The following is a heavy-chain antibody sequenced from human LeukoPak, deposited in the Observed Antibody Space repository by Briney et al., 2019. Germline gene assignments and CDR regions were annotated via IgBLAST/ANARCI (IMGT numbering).Heavy chain of an antibody. V-gene: IGHV3-7*03. D-gene: IGHD3-22*01. CDR3: ARATYYYDTSGYYY. Sequence: GGSLRLSCAASGFTFSTYWMSWVRQAPGKGLEWVASVEEDGSKKEYVDSVKGRFTISRDNAKNSVYLQMNTLRAEDTAVYYCARATYYYDTSGYYYWGQGTLVTVSS. CDR1: GFTFSTYW. J-gene: IGHJ4*02. CDR2: VEEDGSKK.